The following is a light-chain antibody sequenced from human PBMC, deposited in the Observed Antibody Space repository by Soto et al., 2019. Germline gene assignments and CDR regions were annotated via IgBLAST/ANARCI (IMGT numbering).Light chain of an antibody. Sequence: QSALAQPASVSGSPGQSITISCTATSSDVGDYNYVSWYQQHPGKAPKLIIFEVSHRPSGVSTRFSGSKSGNTASLIISGLQAEDEADYYCSSYTSSSTRVFGGGTQLTVL. CDR1: SSDVGDYNY. V-gene: IGLV2-14*01. J-gene: IGLJ2*01. CDR3: SSYTSSSTRV. CDR2: EVS.